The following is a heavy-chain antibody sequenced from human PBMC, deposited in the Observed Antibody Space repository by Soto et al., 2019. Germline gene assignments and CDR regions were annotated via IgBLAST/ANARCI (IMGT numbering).Heavy chain of an antibody. J-gene: IGHJ4*02. D-gene: IGHD4-17*01. CDR1: GFIFSAYP. CDR3: ARGDDYVPFDY. CDR2: IRTNENT. V-gene: IGHV3-64*01. Sequence: EVPLVESGGGLVQPGGSLRLSCAASGFIFSAYPMHWVRQAPGKGLEYVSAIRTNENTYYANSVKGRFTISRDNSKNTLYLQMGSLRAEDMAIYYCARGDDYVPFDYWGQGTVVTVSS.